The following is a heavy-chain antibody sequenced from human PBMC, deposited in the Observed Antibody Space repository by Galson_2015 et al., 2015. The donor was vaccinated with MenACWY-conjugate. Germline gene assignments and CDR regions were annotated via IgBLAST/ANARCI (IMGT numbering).Heavy chain of an antibody. J-gene: IGHJ6*03. CDR1: GFTFSSYA. V-gene: IGHV3-23*01. CDR2: ISGSGGNT. Sequence: SLRLSCTASGFTFSSYAMSWVRQAPGKGLEWVSAISGSGGNTYYADSVKGRSTISRDNSKNTLYLQINSLRAEDTAVYYCATTYSSPGYYYYMDVWGRGTAVTVSS. D-gene: IGHD5-18*01. CDR3: ATTYSSPGYYYYMDV.